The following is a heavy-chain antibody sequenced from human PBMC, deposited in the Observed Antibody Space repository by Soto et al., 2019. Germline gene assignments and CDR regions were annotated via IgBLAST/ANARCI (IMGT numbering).Heavy chain of an antibody. D-gene: IGHD1-1*01. J-gene: IGHJ6*02. CDR1: GYTFTTYG. CDR3: VRGGILEANRPYYYYGLDV. Sequence: ASCKVSCKAFGYTFTTYGLSWVRQAPGQGLEWMGWVSPYNGNTYYAPRLQGRVTMTTDTSTTTAYMSLRSLRSDDTAIYYCVRGGILEANRPYYYYGLDVWGQGTPVTVSS. CDR2: VSPYNGNT. V-gene: IGHV1-18*01.